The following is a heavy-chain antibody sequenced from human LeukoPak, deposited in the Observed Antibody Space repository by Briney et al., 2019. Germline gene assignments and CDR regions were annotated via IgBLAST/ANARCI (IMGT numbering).Heavy chain of an antibody. V-gene: IGHV4-39*01. CDR1: GGSISSSSYY. D-gene: IGHD1-1*01. CDR3: ARASNESPYYFDY. CDR2: IYYSGST. Sequence: PSETLSLTCTVSGGSISSSSYYWGWIRQPPGKGLEWIGSIYYSGSTYYNPSLKSRVTISVDTSKNQFSLKLSSVTAADTAVYYCARASNESPYYFDYWGQGTLVTVSS. J-gene: IGHJ4*02.